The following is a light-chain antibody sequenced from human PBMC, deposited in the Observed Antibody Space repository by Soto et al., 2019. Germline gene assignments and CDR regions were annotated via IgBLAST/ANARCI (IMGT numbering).Light chain of an antibody. J-gene: IGKJ1*01. CDR1: QCVSSSY. CDR3: QQYGSSPPWT. V-gene: IGKV3-20*01. CDR2: GAS. Sequence: ETVVTQSPCTLSLSHRERATLSCRASQCVSSSYLAWYQQRPGQAPRLLIYGASSMATGIPDRFSGSGSGTDFTLTISIRGPEDFAVYYCQQYGSSPPWTFGQGTKVDIK.